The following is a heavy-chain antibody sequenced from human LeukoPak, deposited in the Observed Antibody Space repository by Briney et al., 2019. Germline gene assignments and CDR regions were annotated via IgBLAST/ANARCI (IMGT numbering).Heavy chain of an antibody. D-gene: IGHD3-16*01. CDR1: GFTFSSYS. CDR3: ARDGGTNYYYGMDV. Sequence: GSLRLSCAASGFTFSSYSMNWVRQAPGKGLEGGSSISSSSSYIYYADSVKGRFTISRDNAKNSLYLQMNSLRAEDTAVYYCARDGGTNYYYGMDVWGQGTTVTVSS. V-gene: IGHV3-21*01. J-gene: IGHJ6*02. CDR2: ISSSSSYI.